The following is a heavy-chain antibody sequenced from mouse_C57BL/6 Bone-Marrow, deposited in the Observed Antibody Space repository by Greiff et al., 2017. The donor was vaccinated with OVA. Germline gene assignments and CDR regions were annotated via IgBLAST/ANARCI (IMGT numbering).Heavy chain of an antibody. V-gene: IGHV4-1*01. CDR1: GVDFSRYW. J-gene: IGHJ1*03. D-gene: IGHD1-1*01. CDR3: ARPLLLPGYFGD. Sequence: EASGVDFSRYWMSWVRRAPGKGLEWIGEINPDSSTITYAPSLKDKFIISRDHARNTLFLQMIKVRSEDTALDYCARPLLLPGYFGDWGTGTTVTVSS. CDR2: INPDSSTI.